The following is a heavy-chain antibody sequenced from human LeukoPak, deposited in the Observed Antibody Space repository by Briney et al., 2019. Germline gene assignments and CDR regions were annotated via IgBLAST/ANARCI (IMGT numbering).Heavy chain of an antibody. Sequence: SETLSLTCTVSGGSISRYYWSWIRQPPGKGLEWIGYIYTSGSTNYNPSLKSRVTISVDTSKNQFSLKLSSVTAADTAVYYCARHGYYYGSGVWFDYWGQGTLVTVSS. CDR1: GGSISRYY. D-gene: IGHD3-10*01. J-gene: IGHJ4*02. CDR2: IYTSGST. V-gene: IGHV4-4*09. CDR3: ARHGYYYGSGVWFDY.